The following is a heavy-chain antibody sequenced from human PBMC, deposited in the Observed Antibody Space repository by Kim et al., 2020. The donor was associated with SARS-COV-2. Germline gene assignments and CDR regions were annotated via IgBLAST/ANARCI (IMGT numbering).Heavy chain of an antibody. D-gene: IGHD3-10*01. V-gene: IGHV3-33*06. J-gene: IGHJ4*02. CDR1: GFTFSSYA. Sequence: GGSLRLSCAASGFTFSSYAMHWVRQAPGKGLEWVAVIWYDGSNKYYADSVKGRFTISRDNSKNTLYLQMNSLRAEDTAVYYCAKVPVRGVIFWSRTHFDYWCQGTLVTVSS. CDR2: IWYDGSNK. CDR3: AKVPVRGVIFWSRTHFDY.